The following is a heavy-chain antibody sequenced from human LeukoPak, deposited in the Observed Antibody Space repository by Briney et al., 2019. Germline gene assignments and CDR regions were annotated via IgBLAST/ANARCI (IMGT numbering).Heavy chain of an antibody. V-gene: IGHV5-51*01. Sequence: GESLKISCKASGYSFTNYWIDWVRQMPGKGLEWMVTIYPGNSETRHSPSFQGQVTISADKSIRTAYLQWSSLKASDTAMYYCARHVFTAGRGGGYYHYMDVWGKGTTVTVSS. CDR1: GYSFTNYW. D-gene: IGHD1-1*01. J-gene: IGHJ6*03. CDR2: IYPGNSET. CDR3: ARHVFTAGRGGGYYHYMDV.